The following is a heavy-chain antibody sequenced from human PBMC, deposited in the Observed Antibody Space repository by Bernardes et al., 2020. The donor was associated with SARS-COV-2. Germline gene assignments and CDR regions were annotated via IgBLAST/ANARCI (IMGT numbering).Heavy chain of an antibody. J-gene: IGHJ4*02. CDR3: AKDPFYDFWSGYYLDD. Sequence: GGSLRLSCAASGFTFSSYVLSWVRQAPGKGLEWVSAIGGSGGSTYYADSVKGRFTISRDNSKNTLYLQMNSLRAEDTAVYYCAKDPFYDFWSGYYLDDWGQGTLVTVSS. V-gene: IGHV3-23*01. D-gene: IGHD3-3*01. CDR2: IGGSGGST. CDR1: GFTFSSYV.